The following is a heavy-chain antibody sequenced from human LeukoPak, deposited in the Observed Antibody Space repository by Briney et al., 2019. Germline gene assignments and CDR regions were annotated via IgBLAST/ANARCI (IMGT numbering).Heavy chain of an antibody. J-gene: IGHJ6*02. CDR2: IYYSGST. V-gene: IGHV4-39*01. Sequence: SETLSLTCTVSGGSISSSIYYWGWIRQPPGKGLEWIGSIYYSGSTYYNPSLKSRVTVSVDTSKNQFSLRLSSVTAADTAVYYCARHFLGRYSSSWYPSYYYYGMDVWGQGTTVTVSS. D-gene: IGHD6-13*01. CDR3: ARHFLGRYSSSWYPSYYYYGMDV. CDR1: GGSISSSIYY.